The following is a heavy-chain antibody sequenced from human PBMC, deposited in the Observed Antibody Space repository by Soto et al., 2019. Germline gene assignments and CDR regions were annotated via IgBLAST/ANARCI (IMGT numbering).Heavy chain of an antibody. D-gene: IGHD3-3*01. V-gene: IGHV4-34*01. CDR2: INHSGST. Sequence: SETLSLTCAVYGGSFSGYYWSWIRQPPGKGLERIGEINHSGSTNYNPSLKSRVTISVDTSKNQFSLKLSSVTAADTAVYYCARGGYYDFWSGYPNWFDPWGQGTLVTVSS. CDR1: GGSFSGYY. J-gene: IGHJ5*02. CDR3: ARGGYYDFWSGYPNWFDP.